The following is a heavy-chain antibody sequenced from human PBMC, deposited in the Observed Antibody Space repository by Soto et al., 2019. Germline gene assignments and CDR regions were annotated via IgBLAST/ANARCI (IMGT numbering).Heavy chain of an antibody. CDR2: IIPIFGTA. D-gene: IGHD6-19*01. J-gene: IGHJ4*02. Sequence: QVQLVQSGAEVKKPGSSVKVSCKASGGTFSSYAISWVRQAPGQGLEWMGGIIPIFGTANYEQKFQGRVTINTDDSTSTAYMEVSSLSSEDTAVYYCARVIAVAGRAHGYWGQGTLVTVSS. V-gene: IGHV1-69*05. CDR1: GGTFSSYA. CDR3: ARVIAVAGRAHGY.